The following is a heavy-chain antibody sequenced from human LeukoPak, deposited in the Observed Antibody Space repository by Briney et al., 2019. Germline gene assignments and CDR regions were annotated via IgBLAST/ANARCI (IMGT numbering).Heavy chain of an antibody. D-gene: IGHD3-10*01. CDR2: INPNSGGT. CDR1: GYTFIGYY. V-gene: IGHV1-2*02. CDR3: ARFLYYYGSGSSPYNWFDP. Sequence: GASVKVSCEASGYTFIGYYMHWVRQAPGQGLEWMGWINPNSGGTNYAQKFQGRVTMTRDTSISTAYMELSRLRSDDTAVYYCARFLYYYGSGSSPYNWFDPWGQGTLVTVSS. J-gene: IGHJ5*02.